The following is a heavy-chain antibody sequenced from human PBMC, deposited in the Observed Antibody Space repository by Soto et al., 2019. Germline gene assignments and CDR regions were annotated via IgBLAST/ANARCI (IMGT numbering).Heavy chain of an antibody. CDR1: GFTFGDYA. Sequence: PGGSLRLSCTASGFTFGDYAMSWFRQAPGKGLEWVGFIRSKAYGGTTEYAASVKGRFTISRDDSKSIAYLQMNSLKTEDTAVYYCTRDWMDSSSWYQEYFQHWRQGTLVTVPQ. CDR3: TRDWMDSSSWYQEYFQH. J-gene: IGHJ1*01. D-gene: IGHD6-13*01. CDR2: IRSKAYGGTT. V-gene: IGHV3-49*03.